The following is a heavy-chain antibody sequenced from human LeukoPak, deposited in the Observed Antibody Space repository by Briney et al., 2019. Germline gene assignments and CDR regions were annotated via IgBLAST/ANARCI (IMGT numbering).Heavy chain of an antibody. J-gene: IGHJ3*02. CDR3: ARSQRWLQSGAFDI. Sequence: GGSLRLSCAASGFTFSSYGMHWVRQAPGKGLEWVAVIWYDGSNKYYADSVKGRFTISRDNPKNTLYLQMNSLRAEDTAVYYCARSQRWLQSGAFDIWGQGTMVTVSS. CDR1: GFTFSSYG. CDR2: IWYDGSNK. D-gene: IGHD5-24*01. V-gene: IGHV3-33*01.